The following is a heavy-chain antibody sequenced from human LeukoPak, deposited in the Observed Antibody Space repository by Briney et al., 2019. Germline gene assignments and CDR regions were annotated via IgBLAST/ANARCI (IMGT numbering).Heavy chain of an antibody. Sequence: ASVKVSCKTSGYTFTAFFIHWVRQAPGQGLEWMGWLNPNSGGTSYAQKFQGRVTMTRDTSISTAYMELSRLRSDDTAVYFCARVGPAYQDSNYWGQGTLVTVSS. J-gene: IGHJ4*02. CDR1: GYTFTAFF. CDR2: LNPNSGGT. D-gene: IGHD1-26*01. CDR3: ARVGPAYQDSNY. V-gene: IGHV1-2*02.